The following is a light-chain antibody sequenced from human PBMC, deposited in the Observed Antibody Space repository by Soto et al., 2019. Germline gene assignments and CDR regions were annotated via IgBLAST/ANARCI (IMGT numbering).Light chain of an antibody. CDR3: SSYTRSSTLV. V-gene: IGLV2-14*01. Sequence: QSALTQPASVSGSPGQSITISCTGTSSDVGGYNYVSWYQQHPGKAPKLMIYEVSNRPSGVSNRFSGSKSGNTASLTISGLQAEDEADYYCSSYTRSSTLVFCTGTKLTVL. CDR1: SSDVGGYNY. CDR2: EVS. J-gene: IGLJ1*01.